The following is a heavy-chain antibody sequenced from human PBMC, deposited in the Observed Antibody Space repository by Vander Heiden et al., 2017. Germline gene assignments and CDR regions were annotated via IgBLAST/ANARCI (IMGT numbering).Heavy chain of an antibody. Sequence: QVQLQASGPRPVKPSETLSLTCTVSGGSMSSYYWNWIRQPAGKGLEWIGRIYSSGSTNYNPSLKSRVTLSVDTSKNQFSLKLSSVTAADTAVYYCARDRGYTYGYGFDSWGQGTLVTVSS. CDR1: GGSMSSYY. CDR2: IYSSGST. D-gene: IGHD5-18*01. CDR3: ARDRGYTYGYGFDS. J-gene: IGHJ4*02. V-gene: IGHV4-4*07.